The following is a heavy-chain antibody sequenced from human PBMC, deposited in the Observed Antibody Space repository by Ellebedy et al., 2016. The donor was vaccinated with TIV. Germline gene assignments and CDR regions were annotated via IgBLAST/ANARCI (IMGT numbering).Heavy chain of an antibody. Sequence: GESLKISCAASGFTFSDYYMSWIRQAPGKGLEWISYISSSTTYTNYADSVKGRFTISRDNAKNSLYLRMKSLRAEDTDVYYGAGIADVRFDPWGQGTLVSVSS. V-gene: IGHV3-11*06. D-gene: IGHD3-10*02. CDR2: ISSSTTYT. CDR1: GFTFSDYY. J-gene: IGHJ5*02. CDR3: AGIADVRFDP.